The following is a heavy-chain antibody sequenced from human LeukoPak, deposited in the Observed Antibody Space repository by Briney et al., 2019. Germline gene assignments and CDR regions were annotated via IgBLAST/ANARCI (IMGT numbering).Heavy chain of an antibody. D-gene: IGHD1-26*01. J-gene: IGHJ4*02. CDR2: INPNSGGT. CDR3: ARESAYVGAD. Sequence: GAAVKVSCKASGYTFTGYYMHWVRQAPGQGREWMGWINPNSGGTNYAQKFQGRVTMTRDTSISTAYMEQSRLRSDDTAVYYCARESAYVGADWGQGTLVTVSS. V-gene: IGHV1-2*02. CDR1: GYTFTGYY.